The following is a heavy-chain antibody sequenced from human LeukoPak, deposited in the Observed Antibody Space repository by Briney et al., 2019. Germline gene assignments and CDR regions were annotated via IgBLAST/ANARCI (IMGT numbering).Heavy chain of an antibody. V-gene: IGHV3-7*01. D-gene: IGHD1-26*01. CDR1: GLTFSSSW. Sequence: EGSLRLSCAASGLTFSSSWMTWVRQAPGKGLEWVANIKEDASETNYVGSAIGRFAISRDNAKNSLYLQMNSLRVEDTAVYYCTRGSPLDYWGQGTLVTVSS. J-gene: IGHJ4*02. CDR3: TRGSPLDY. CDR2: IKEDASET.